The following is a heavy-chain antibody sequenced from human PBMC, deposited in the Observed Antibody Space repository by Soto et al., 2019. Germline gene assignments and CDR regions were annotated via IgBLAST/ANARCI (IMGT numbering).Heavy chain of an antibody. D-gene: IGHD2-2*01. CDR3: ARGKRISGYCSSTSCYNWFDP. V-gene: IGHV5-51*01. CDR2: IYPGDYDT. Sequence: PGESLKISCKASGYSFTNYWIGWVRQVPGKGLEWMGMIYPGDYDTRYSPSFQGQVTISAYKYITTAYVKWSSLRFEDTDVYYCARGKRISGYCSSTSCYNWFDPWGQGTLVTVSS. J-gene: IGHJ5*02. CDR1: GYSFTNYW.